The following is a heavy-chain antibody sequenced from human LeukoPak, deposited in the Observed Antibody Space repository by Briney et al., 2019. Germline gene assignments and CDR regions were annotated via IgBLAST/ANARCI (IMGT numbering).Heavy chain of an antibody. J-gene: IGHJ5*02. CDR1: GGSITSGDYY. Sequence: SQTLSLTCTLSGGSITSGDYYWSWIREPPGKGLEWIAYMYYSGSTYYNPSPKRRGTMSADTSKTQLSLKLSSVTAADTAVYYCARPYYYDSRIDPWGQGILVTVSS. V-gene: IGHV4-30-4*01. D-gene: IGHD3-22*01. CDR3: ARPYYYDSRIDP. CDR2: MYYSGST.